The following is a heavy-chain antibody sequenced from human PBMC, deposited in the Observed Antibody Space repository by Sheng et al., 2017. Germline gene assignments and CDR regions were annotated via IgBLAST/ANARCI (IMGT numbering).Heavy chain of an antibody. CDR1: GFTFSSYE. V-gene: IGHV3-48*03. CDR2: ISSSGSTI. D-gene: IGHD3-10*01. J-gene: IGHJ3*02. Sequence: EVQLVESGGGLVQPGGSLRLSCAVSGFTFSSYEMNWVRQAPGKGLEWLSYISSSGSTIYYADSVKGRFTMSRDNAKNSLYLQMNSLRAEDTAVYYCARAGRSHAFDIWGQGTMVTVS. CDR3: ARAGRSHAFDI.